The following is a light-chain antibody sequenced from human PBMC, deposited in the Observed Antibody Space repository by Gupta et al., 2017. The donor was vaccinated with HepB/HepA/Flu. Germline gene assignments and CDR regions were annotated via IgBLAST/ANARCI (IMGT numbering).Light chain of an antibody. CDR2: ARD. CDR3: CSRTSDGNQVF. J-gene: IGLJ2*01. CDR1: IIPLYF. Sequence: SSQLTHDPAVSVALGQTVKITCRGDIIPLYFAPWYRQKPGQSTVRVLVARDKRPSGIPDRFASSTSGDTFSSTLSVAQAEDEADDDCCSRTSDGNQVFFGGGTKLTVL. V-gene: IGLV3-19*01.